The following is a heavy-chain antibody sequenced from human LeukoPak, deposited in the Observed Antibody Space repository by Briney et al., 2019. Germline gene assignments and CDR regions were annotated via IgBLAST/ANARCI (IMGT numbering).Heavy chain of an antibody. CDR3: ASVDILTGYPYYYYYMDV. V-gene: IGHV1-69*04. Sequence: GASVKVSCKASGGTFSSYAISWVRQAPGQGLEWMGRIIPILGIANYAQKFQGRVTITADKSTSTAYMELSSLRSEDTAAYYCASVDILTGYPYYYYYMDVWGKGTTVTVSS. J-gene: IGHJ6*03. CDR1: GGTFSSYA. D-gene: IGHD3-9*01. CDR2: IIPILGIA.